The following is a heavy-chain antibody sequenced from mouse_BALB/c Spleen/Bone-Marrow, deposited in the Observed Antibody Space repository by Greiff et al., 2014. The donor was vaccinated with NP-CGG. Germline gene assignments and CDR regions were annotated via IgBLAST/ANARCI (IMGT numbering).Heavy chain of an antibody. Sequence: VQLQQSGPELEKPGASVKISCKASGHSFTGYNMNWVKQSHGKSLERIGNIDPYYGTTTFNQKFKDKATLTVDKSSSTAYMQLKSLTSEDSAVYYCTRSRAYFRDWFAYWGQGTLVTVSA. CDR1: GHSFTGYN. V-gene: IGHV1-39*01. CDR3: TRSRAYFRDWFAY. J-gene: IGHJ3*01. D-gene: IGHD2-14*01. CDR2: IDPYYGTT.